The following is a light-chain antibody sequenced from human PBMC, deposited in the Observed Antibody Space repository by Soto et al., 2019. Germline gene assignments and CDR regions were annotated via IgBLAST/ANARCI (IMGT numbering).Light chain of an antibody. CDR3: QQYDSSVYT. CDR2: RAS. CDR1: QSIGSW. Sequence: DIQMTQSPSTLSASVGDRVTITCRASQSIGSWLAWYQQKPGKAPKLLIYRASRLGNGVPSRFSGSGSGTEFTLTISSLQPDDFATYYCQQYDSSVYTFGQGTKLEIK. J-gene: IGKJ2*01. V-gene: IGKV1-5*03.